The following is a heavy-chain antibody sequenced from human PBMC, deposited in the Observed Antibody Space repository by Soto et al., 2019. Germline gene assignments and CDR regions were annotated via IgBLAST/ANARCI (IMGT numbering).Heavy chain of an antibody. V-gene: IGHV3-7*05. CDR1: GFALSAYW. CDR3: ARVSIWSYSFEL. J-gene: IGHJ4*02. CDR2: IRQDGGEK. D-gene: IGHD3-10*01. Sequence: EVHLVESGGSLVQPGGSLRLSCTASGFALSAYWMTWVRQTPGKRLEWVAYIRQDGGEKYYVDSVRGRFTIPRDNAKNSLYLQTSSVRADDTSVYDCARVSIWSYSFELWGQGTQFTVSS.